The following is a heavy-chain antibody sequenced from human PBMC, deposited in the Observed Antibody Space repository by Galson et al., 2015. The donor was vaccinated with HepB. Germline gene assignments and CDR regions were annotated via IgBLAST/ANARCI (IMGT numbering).Heavy chain of an antibody. V-gene: IGHV1-8*01. CDR1: GYTFTSYD. CDR3: ARGVPYYYYMDV. CDR2: MNPNSGNT. J-gene: IGHJ6*03. Sequence: SVKVSCKASGYTFTSYDINWVRQATGQGLEWMGWMNPNSGNTGYAQKFQGRVTMTRNTSISTAYMELSSLRSEDTAVYYCARGVPYYYYMDVWGKGTTVTVSS.